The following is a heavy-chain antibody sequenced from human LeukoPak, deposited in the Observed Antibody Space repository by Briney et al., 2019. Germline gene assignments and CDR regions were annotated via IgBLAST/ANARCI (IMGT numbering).Heavy chain of an antibody. CDR2: ISSSSSTI. Sequence: GGSLRLSCAASGFTFSSYSMNWVRQAPGKGLEWVSYISSSSSTIYYADSVKGRFTISRDNAKNSLYLQMNSLRAEDTAVYYCARSSGYSSGWYWGQGTLVTVSS. D-gene: IGHD6-19*01. CDR3: ARSSGYSSGWY. J-gene: IGHJ4*02. CDR1: GFTFSSYS. V-gene: IGHV3-48*01.